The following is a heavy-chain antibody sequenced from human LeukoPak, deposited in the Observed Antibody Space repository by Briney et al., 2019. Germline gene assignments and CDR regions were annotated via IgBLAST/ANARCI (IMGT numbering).Heavy chain of an antibody. CDR1: GGSISSYY. CDR2: IYTSEST. D-gene: IGHD2-8*01. V-gene: IGHV4-4*07. Sequence: PSETLSLTCTVSGGSISSYYRSWIRQPAGKGLEWIGRIYTSESTNYNPSLKSRVSMSVDTSKNQFSLKLSSVTAADTAVYCCARDEGMGRMAPPPLDYWGQGTLVTVSS. J-gene: IGHJ4*02. CDR3: ARDEGMGRMAPPPLDY.